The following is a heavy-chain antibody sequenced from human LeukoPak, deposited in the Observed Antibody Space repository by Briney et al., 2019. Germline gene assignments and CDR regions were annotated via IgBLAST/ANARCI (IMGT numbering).Heavy chain of an antibody. J-gene: IGHJ6*03. CDR1: GGSISSYY. D-gene: IGHD2-2*02. CDR2: IYYSGST. V-gene: IGHV4-59*12. Sequence: SETLSLTCTVSGGSISSYYWSWIRQPPGEGLEWIGYIYYSGSTNYNPSLRSRVTISVDTSKNHFSLKLSSVTAADTAVYYCVGYCSSTSCHKRSYYYYMDVWGKGTTVTVSS. CDR3: VGYCSSTSCHKRSYYYYMDV.